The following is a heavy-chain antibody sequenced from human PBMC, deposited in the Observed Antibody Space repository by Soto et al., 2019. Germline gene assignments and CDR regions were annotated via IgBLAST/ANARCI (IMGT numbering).Heavy chain of an antibody. D-gene: IGHD3-22*01. V-gene: IGHV4-59*12. CDR3: ARASDREDV. J-gene: IGHJ6*02. Sequence: SETLSLTCTVSGASIGASYWSWIRQSPGKGLEWMGYIFYSGSTNYSPSLNSRVSMTVDSSKNQLSLTLSSVTAADTAVYYCARASDREDVWGQGTTVTVSS. CDR2: IFYSGST. CDR1: GASIGASY.